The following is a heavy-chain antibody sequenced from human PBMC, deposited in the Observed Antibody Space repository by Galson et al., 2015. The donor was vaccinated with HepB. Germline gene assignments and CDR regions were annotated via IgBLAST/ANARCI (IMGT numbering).Heavy chain of an antibody. CDR1: GGSISSYY. D-gene: IGHD6-13*01. CDR2: IYYSGST. J-gene: IGHJ3*02. Sequence: ETLSLTCTVSGGSISSYYWSWIRQPPGKGLEWIGYIYYSGSTNYNPSLKSRVTISVDTSKNQFSLKLSSVTAADTAVYYCARDSYNWCSSSSHDAFDIWGQGTMVTVSS. CDR3: ARDSYNWCSSSSHDAFDI. V-gene: IGHV4-59*01.